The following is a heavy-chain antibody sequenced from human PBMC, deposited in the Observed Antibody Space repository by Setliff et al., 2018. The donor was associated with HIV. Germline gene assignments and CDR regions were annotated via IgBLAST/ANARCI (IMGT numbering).Heavy chain of an antibody. Sequence: GESLKISCAASGFTFSSYALSWVRQAPGKGLEWVSAISGSSAGIDYAESVKGRFTISRDNSKNTLYLQMNSLRTEDTALYYCAKDKANVAVAGTLDYWGQGTLVTVSS. D-gene: IGHD6-19*01. CDR2: ISGSSAGI. CDR3: AKDKANVAVAGTLDY. J-gene: IGHJ4*02. V-gene: IGHV3-23*01. CDR1: GFTFSSYA.